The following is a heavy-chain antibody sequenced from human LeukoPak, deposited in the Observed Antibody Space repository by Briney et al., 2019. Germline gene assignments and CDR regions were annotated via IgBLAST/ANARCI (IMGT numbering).Heavy chain of an antibody. Sequence: SETLSLTCTVSGDSFSSNYWSWIRQPPGKGLEWIGYVYYSGSTNYNPSLKSRVTISVDTSKNQFSLKLSSVTAADTAVYYCARGFRYFDYGGQGTLVTVSS. CDR1: GDSFSSNY. CDR2: VYYSGST. J-gene: IGHJ4*02. CDR3: ARGFRYFDY. V-gene: IGHV4-59*08.